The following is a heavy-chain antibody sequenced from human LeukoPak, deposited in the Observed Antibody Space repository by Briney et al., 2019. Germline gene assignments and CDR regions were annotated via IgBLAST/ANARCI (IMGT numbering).Heavy chain of an antibody. CDR2: ISSNGSLI. CDR3: AKESGKFDY. V-gene: IGHV3-48*03. Sequence: PGGSLRLSCTPSAYTFSSYEINWVRQAPGKGLEWVSYISSNGSLIHYADSVKGRFSISRDNSKNSLYLQMNSLRSEDTAMYYCAKESGKFDYWGQGTLVAVSS. J-gene: IGHJ4*02. CDR1: AYTFSSYE.